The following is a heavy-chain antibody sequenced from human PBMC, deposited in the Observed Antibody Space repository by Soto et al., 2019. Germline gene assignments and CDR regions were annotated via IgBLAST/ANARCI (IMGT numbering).Heavy chain of an antibody. CDR3: TKGAERTVQRFLDWVCGH. V-gene: IGHV4-39*07. D-gene: IGHD3-9*01. J-gene: IGHJ4*02. Sequence: SETLSLTCTVSGGSISSSSYYWGWIRQPPGKGLEWIGSIYYSGSTYYNPSFQGLVTISVDKSISTAYLQWNSLQASDTATYYCTKGAERTVQRFLDWVCGHWGQGTPVTVSS. CDR2: IYYSGST. CDR1: GGSISSSSYY.